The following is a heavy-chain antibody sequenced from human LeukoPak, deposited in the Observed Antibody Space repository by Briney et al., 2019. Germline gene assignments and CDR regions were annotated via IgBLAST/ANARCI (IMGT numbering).Heavy chain of an antibody. Sequence: GESLKISCKTSGYSFTDYWIGWVRQMPGKGLEWMGIIYPGDSDTRYSPSFQGQVTISADKSISTAYLQWSSLKASDTAMYYCARRIAALGGGFDYWGQGTLVTVSS. J-gene: IGHJ4*02. D-gene: IGHD6-6*01. V-gene: IGHV5-51*01. CDR1: GYSFTDYW. CDR2: IYPGDSDT. CDR3: ARRIAALGGGFDY.